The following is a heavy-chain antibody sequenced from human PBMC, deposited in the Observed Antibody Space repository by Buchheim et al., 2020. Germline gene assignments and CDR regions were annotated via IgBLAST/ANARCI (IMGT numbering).Heavy chain of an antibody. J-gene: IGHJ5*02. CDR2: ISSSSSYI. CDR1: GFTFSSYS. CDR3: ARDSRVYSSPYNWFDP. D-gene: IGHD6-6*01. V-gene: IGHV3-21*01. Sequence: EVQLVESGGGLVKPGGSLRLSCAASGFTFSSYSMDWVRQAPGKGLEWVSSISSSSSYIYYADSVKGRFTISRDNAKNSLYLQMNSLRAEDTAVYYCARDSRVYSSPYNWFDPWGQGTL.